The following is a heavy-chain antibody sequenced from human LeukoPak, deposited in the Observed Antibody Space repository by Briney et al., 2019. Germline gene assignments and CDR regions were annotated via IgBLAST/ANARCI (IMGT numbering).Heavy chain of an antibody. D-gene: IGHD1-26*01. Sequence: SETLSLTCTVSGGSISSYYWSWIRQPPGKGLEWIGYIYYSGSTNYNPSLKSRVTISVDTSKNQFSLKLSSVTAADTAVYYCARDHKKRVVEWELLSPPDAFDIWGQGTMVTVSS. V-gene: IGHV4-59*01. CDR2: IYYSGST. J-gene: IGHJ3*02. CDR1: GGSISSYY. CDR3: ARDHKKRVVEWELLSPPDAFDI.